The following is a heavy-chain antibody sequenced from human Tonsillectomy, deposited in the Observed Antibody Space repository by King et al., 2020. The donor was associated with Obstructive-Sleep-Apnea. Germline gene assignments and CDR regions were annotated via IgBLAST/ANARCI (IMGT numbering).Heavy chain of an antibody. V-gene: IGHV3-66*01. J-gene: IGHJ4*02. Sequence: VQLVESGGGLVQPGGSVRLSCAASGFTVSSNYMSWVRQAPGKGLEWVSVIYIGGGTYYADSVKGRFTISRDTSKNTLYLQMNSLRAEDTAVYYCARVVGATIYWGQGMLVTVSS. CDR1: GFTVSSNY. CDR3: ARVVGATIY. CDR2: IYIGGGT. D-gene: IGHD1-26*01.